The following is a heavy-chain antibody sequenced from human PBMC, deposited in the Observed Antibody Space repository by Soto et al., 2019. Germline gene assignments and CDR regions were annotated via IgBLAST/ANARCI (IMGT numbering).Heavy chain of an antibody. J-gene: IGHJ3*02. CDR3: ARAAPDSYYYDSSGWVGDAFDI. CDR2: IYHSGST. V-gene: IGHV4-4*02. D-gene: IGHD3-22*01. CDR1: GCSIRSSNS. Sequence: SETLSLTCAVSGCSIRSSNSWSWVRQPPGKGLEGIGEIYHSGSTNYNPSLKSRVTISVDKSKNQFSLKLSSVTAADTAVYYCARAAPDSYYYDSSGWVGDAFDIWGQGTMVTVSS.